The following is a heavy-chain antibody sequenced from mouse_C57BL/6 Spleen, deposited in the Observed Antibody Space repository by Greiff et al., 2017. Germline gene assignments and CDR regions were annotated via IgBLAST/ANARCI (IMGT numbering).Heavy chain of an antibody. CDR3: AREGWLLRYYAMDY. J-gene: IGHJ4*01. Sequence: VQLQQPGAELVKPGASVKMSCKASGYTFTSYWITWVKQRPGQGLEWIGDIYPGSGSTNYNEKFKSKATLTVYTSSSTAYMQLSSLTSEDSAVYYCAREGWLLRYYAMDYWGQGTSVTVSS. CDR1: GYTFTSYW. CDR2: IYPGSGST. V-gene: IGHV1-55*01. D-gene: IGHD2-3*01.